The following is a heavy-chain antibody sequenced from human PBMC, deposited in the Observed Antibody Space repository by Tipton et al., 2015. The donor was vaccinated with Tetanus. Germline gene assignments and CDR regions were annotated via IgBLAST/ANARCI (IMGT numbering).Heavy chain of an antibody. CDR2: IFSGGTT. Sequence: TLSLTCTVAGDSISSGGYYWNWVRQNPGKGLEWLGYIFSGGTTFYSPSLNGRVSMSLDTSKNLFVLRLASVTAADTAVYYCARDRHPYRISGAFRGNDALDIWGPGALVTVSS. J-gene: IGHJ3*02. CDR3: ARDRHPYRISGAFRGNDALDI. D-gene: IGHD1-26*01. V-gene: IGHV4-31*03. CDR1: GDSISSGGYY.